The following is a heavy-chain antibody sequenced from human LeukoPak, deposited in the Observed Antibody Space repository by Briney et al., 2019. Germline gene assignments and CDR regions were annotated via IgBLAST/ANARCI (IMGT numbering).Heavy chain of an antibody. Sequence: PSETLSLTCTVSGGSISSGDYYWSWIRQPPGKGLEWIGYIYYSGSTYYNPSLKSRVTISVDTSKNQFSLKLSSVTAADTAVYYCARGSMVYAPYYYGMDVWGQGTTVTVSS. J-gene: IGHJ6*02. CDR2: IYYSGST. V-gene: IGHV4-30-4*01. CDR1: GGSISSGDYY. CDR3: ARGSMVYAPYYYGMDV. D-gene: IGHD2-8*01.